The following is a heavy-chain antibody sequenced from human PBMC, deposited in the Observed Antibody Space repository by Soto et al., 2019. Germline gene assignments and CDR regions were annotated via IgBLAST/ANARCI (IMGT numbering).Heavy chain of an antibody. J-gene: IGHJ2*01. V-gene: IGHV1-69*01. D-gene: IGHD2-15*01. Sequence: QVHLVQSGAEVKKPGSSVKVSCKASGGTFSSYAISWVRQAHGQGLEWMGGIIPIFGTANYAQKFQGRVTITADESTSTAYMELRSVRSEDTAVYYCARNSFDSLRYFDLWGRGTLVTVSS. CDR3: ARNSFDSLRYFDL. CDR2: IIPIFGTA. CDR1: GGTFSSYA.